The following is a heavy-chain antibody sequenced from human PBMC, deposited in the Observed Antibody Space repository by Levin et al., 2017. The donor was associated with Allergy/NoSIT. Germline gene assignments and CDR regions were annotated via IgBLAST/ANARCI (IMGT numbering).Heavy chain of an antibody. CDR1: GFTFSSYG. D-gene: IGHD3-10*01. J-gene: IGHJ6*02. V-gene: IGHV3-30*18. CDR2: ISYDGSNK. Sequence: GESLKISCAASGFTFSSYGMHWVRQAPGKGLEWVAVISYDGSNKYYADSVKGRFTISRDNSKNTLYLQMNSLRAEDTAVYYCAKARLYYYGSGSLMYGMDGWGQGTTVTVSS. CDR3: AKARLYYYGSGSLMYGMDG.